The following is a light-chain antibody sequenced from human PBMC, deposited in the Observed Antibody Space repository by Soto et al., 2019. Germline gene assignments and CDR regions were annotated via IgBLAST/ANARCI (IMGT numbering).Light chain of an antibody. J-gene: IGLJ1*01. CDR3: SSYAGSSALYV. CDR2: DVS. Sequence: SMLTQPASVSGSPGQSITISCTGTSSDVGGYNYVSWYQQHPGKAPKLMIYDVSNRPSGVSNRFSGSKSGNTASLTISGLQAEDESDYYCSSYAGSSALYVFGTGTKVTVL. V-gene: IGLV2-14*01. CDR1: SSDVGGYNY.